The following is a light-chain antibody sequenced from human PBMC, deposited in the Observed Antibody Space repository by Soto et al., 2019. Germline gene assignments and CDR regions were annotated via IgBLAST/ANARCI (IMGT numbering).Light chain of an antibody. Sequence: QSVLTQPPSVSGAPGQRVTISCTGSSSNIGAGYDVHWYRQLPETAPKPLIYGNSNRPSGVPDRFSGSKSGTSASLAITGLQAEDEAEYYCQSYDSSLSGVVFGGGTKLTVL. J-gene: IGLJ2*01. CDR3: QSYDSSLSGVV. V-gene: IGLV1-40*01. CDR2: GNS. CDR1: SSNIGAGYD.